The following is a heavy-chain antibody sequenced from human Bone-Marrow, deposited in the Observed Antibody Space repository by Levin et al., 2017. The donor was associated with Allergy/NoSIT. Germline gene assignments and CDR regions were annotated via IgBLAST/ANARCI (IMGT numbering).Heavy chain of an antibody. CDR2: IVPIFGTA. CDR1: GGTLSSYA. J-gene: IGHJ6*02. CDR3: GRGRGSITDFFYYGMDV. V-gene: IGHV1-69*13. D-gene: IGHD1-20*01. Sequence: VASVKVSCKASGGTLSSYALTWVRQAPGQGLEWMGGIVPIFGTAKYAEKFQGRVTITVDEYTSTGHMELSGLRSEDTAVYCCGRGRGSITDFFYYGMDVWGQGTAVIVSS.